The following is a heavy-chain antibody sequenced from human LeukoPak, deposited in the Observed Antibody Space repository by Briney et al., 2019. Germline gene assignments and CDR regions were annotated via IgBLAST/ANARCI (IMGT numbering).Heavy chain of an antibody. Sequence: ASVKVSCKASGYTFTRYDINWVRQATGQGLEWMGWMNPNSGNTGYAQKFQGRVTMTRNTSISTAYMELSSLRSEDTAVYYCARGVSYGSGSYYAYWGQGTLVTVSS. CDR3: ARGVSYGSGSYYAY. V-gene: IGHV1-8*01. D-gene: IGHD3-10*01. CDR2: MNPNSGNT. CDR1: GYTFTRYD. J-gene: IGHJ4*02.